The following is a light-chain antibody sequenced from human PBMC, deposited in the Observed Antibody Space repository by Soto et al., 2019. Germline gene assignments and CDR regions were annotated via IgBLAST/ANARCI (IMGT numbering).Light chain of an antibody. CDR2: GAS. Sequence: EIAMTQSPATLSVSPGERATLSCRASQSVGSKLAWYQQKPGQAPRLLIYGASTRATGIPARFSGSGSGTEFTLTISSLQSEDFAVYYCQQCNNWPITFGQGTRLEIK. CDR3: QQCNNWPIT. J-gene: IGKJ5*01. CDR1: QSVGSK. V-gene: IGKV3D-15*01.